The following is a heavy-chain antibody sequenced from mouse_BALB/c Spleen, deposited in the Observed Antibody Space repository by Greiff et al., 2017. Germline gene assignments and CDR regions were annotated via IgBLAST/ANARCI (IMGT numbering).Heavy chain of an antibody. D-gene: IGHD1-2*01. V-gene: IGHV1-7*01. Sequence: VQLQQSGAELAKPGASVQMSCKASGYTFTSYWMHWVKQRPGQGLEWIGYINPSTGYTEYNQKFKDKATLTADKSSSTAYMQLSSLTSEDSAVYYCAPFTTASWFAYWGQGTLVTVSA. J-gene: IGHJ3*01. CDR3: APFTTASWFAY. CDR1: GYTFTSYW. CDR2: INPSTGYT.